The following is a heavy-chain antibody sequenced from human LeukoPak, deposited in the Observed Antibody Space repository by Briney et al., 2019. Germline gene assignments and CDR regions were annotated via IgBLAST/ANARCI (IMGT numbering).Heavy chain of an antibody. D-gene: IGHD7-27*01. CDR2: VYYSGGT. V-gene: IGHV4-31*03. Sequence: SQTLSLTCTVSGDSVSSGAYCWNWIRQHPGKGLEWLGYVYYSGGTYYNPSLKSRVAISIDTSKNQFSLKLSSVTAADTAVYYCARDLRWGIDYWGQGTLVTVSS. J-gene: IGHJ4*02. CDR1: GDSVSSGAYC. CDR3: ARDLRWGIDY.